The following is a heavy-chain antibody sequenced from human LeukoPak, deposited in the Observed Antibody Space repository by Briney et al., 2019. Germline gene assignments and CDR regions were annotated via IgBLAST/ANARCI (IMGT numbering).Heavy chain of an antibody. CDR2: INPNSGDT. J-gene: IGHJ4*02. CDR1: GYTFTDYY. V-gene: IGHV1-2*06. Sequence: GASVNVSCKASGYTFTDYYIHWVRRAPGQGLECLGRINPNSGDTNYAQKFQGRVTMTRDTSISTAYMELSGLRSDDTAVYYCARTDYGGNVYYFDYWGQGTLVTVSS. CDR3: ARTDYGGNVYYFDY. D-gene: IGHD4-23*01.